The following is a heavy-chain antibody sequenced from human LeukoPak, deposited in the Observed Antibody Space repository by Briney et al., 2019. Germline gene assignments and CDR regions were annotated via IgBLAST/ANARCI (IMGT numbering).Heavy chain of an antibody. V-gene: IGHV4-59*01. CDR1: GGSISSYY. CDR3: ARDGKNNWYFDL. J-gene: IGHJ2*01. CDR2: IYYSGST. Sequence: PSETLSLTCTVSGGSISSYYWSWIRQPPGKGLEWIGYIYYSGSTNCSPSLKSRVTISVDTSKNQFSLKLSSVTAADTAVYYCARDGKNNWYFDLWGRGTLVTVSS.